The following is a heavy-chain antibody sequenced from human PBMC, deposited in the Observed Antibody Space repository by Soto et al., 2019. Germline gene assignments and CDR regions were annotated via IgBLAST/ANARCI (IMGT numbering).Heavy chain of an antibody. V-gene: IGHV3-21*01. CDR2: ISSGSSYI. CDR3: AKVISIVGRTRTYYYYMDV. J-gene: IGHJ6*03. D-gene: IGHD3-22*01. Sequence: GGSLRLSCAASGFTFSSYSMNWVRQAPGKGLEWVSSISSGSSYIYYADSVKGRFTISRDNAKNPLYLTMNSVRAADTAVYHCAKVISIVGRTRTYYYYMDVWGKATTVTVSS. CDR1: GFTFSSYS.